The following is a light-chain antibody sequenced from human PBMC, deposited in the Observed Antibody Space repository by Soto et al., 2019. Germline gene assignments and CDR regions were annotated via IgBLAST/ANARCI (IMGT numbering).Light chain of an antibody. CDR3: QTWGS. CDR1: SGHSSYA. Sequence: QTVVTQSPSASASLGASVKLTCTLSSGHSSYAIAWHQQQPEKGPRYLMKLNSDGSHSKGDGIPDRFSGSSSGAERYLTISSLQSEDEADYYCQTWGSFGGGTQLTVL. CDR2: LNSDGSH. V-gene: IGLV4-69*01. J-gene: IGLJ2*01.